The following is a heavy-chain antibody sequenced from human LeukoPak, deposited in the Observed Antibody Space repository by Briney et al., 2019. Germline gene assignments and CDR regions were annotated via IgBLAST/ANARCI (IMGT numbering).Heavy chain of an antibody. Sequence: ASVKVSCKGSGGTFSSYAISWVRQAPGQGLEWMGGIIPIFGTANYAQKFQGGVTITADESTSTAYMELSSLKSEDTAVYYCARARGGIVVVPAAIPSGQTAYYYGMDVWGKGTTVTVSS. CDR3: ARARGGIVVVPAAIPSGQTAYYYGMDV. CDR1: GGTFSSYA. D-gene: IGHD2-2*01. CDR2: IIPIFGTA. V-gene: IGHV1-69*13. J-gene: IGHJ6*04.